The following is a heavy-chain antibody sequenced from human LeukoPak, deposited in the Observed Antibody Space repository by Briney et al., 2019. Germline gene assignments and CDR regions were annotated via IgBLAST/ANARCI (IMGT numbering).Heavy chain of an antibody. CDR3: AKGAYDYIEIAYFDY. Sequence: GGSLRLSCAASGFTFSNYAMSWVRQAPGKGLEWVSTLGGGGIDTYYADSVKGRFTISRDNSKNTLYLQMNSLRAEDTAVYYCAKGAYDYIEIAYFDYWGQGSLVTVSS. J-gene: IGHJ4*02. D-gene: IGHD5-12*01. V-gene: IGHV3-23*01. CDR1: GFTFSNYA. CDR2: LGGGGIDT.